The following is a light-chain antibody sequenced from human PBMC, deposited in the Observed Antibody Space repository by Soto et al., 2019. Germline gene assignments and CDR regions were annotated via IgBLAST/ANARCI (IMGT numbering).Light chain of an antibody. Sequence: DIVMTQSPDSLAVSLGERATINCKSSQSVLYSSNNKNYLAWYQQKPGQPPKLLIYWASTRESGVPDRFSGSGSGTDFTLTISSLQAEDVAVYYCQQYYSTPGYTFCQGTKLEIK. CDR3: QQYYSTPGYT. V-gene: IGKV4-1*01. J-gene: IGKJ2*01. CDR2: WAS. CDR1: QSVLYSSNNKNY.